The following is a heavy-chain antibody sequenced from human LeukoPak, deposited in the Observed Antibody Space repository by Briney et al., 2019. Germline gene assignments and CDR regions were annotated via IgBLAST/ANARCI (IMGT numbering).Heavy chain of an antibody. CDR3: ARANSSAWHNFDF. J-gene: IGHJ4*02. D-gene: IGHD6-19*01. Sequence: PGGSLRLSCAASGFTFSIYAMHWVRQAPGKGLEWVAVISYDGSNYYADSVKGRFTISRDNSRDTLYLEMNSLRAEDRAVYYCARANSSAWHNFDFWGQGTLVTVSS. CDR1: GFTFSIYA. CDR2: ISYDGSN. V-gene: IGHV3-30-3*01.